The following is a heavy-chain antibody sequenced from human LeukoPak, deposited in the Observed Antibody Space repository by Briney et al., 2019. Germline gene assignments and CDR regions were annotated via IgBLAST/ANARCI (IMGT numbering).Heavy chain of an antibody. V-gene: IGHV3-15*01. CDR2: IKSKSDRGTT. CDR3: ATEYRDSSGWYGAFDI. J-gene: IGHJ3*02. D-gene: IGHD6-19*01. CDR1: GFTFSSYG. Sequence: GGSLRLSCAASGFTFSSYGMHWVRQAPGRGLEWVGRIKSKSDRGTTDYAAPVKGRFTISRDDSKNTLYLQMDSLQTDDTAVYYCATEYRDSSGWYGAFDIWGQGTMVTVSS.